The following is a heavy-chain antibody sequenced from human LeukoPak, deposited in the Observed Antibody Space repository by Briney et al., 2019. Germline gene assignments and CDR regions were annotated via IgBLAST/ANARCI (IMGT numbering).Heavy chain of an antibody. CDR3: AKDQKEMATIWGFDY. CDR1: GFTFSSYS. J-gene: IGHJ4*02. D-gene: IGHD5-24*01. CDR2: ISGSGGST. V-gene: IGHV3-23*01. Sequence: GGSLRLPCAAFGFTFSSYSMNWVRQAPGKGLEWVSAISGSGGSTYYADSVKGRFTISRDNSKNTLYLQMNSLRAEDTAVYYCAKDQKEMATIWGFDYWGQGTLVTVSS.